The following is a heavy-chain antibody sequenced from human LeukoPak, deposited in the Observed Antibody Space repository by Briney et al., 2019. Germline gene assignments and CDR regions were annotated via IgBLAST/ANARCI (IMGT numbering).Heavy chain of an antibody. D-gene: IGHD3-3*01. CDR2: IYYSGST. CDR3: ARHTPENWRNGMDV. Sequence: PSETLSLTCTVSGGSISYYYWSWIRQPPGKGLEGIGYIYYSGSTNYNPSLRSRFTMSVDTSKNQFSLRLSSVTAADTAVYYCARHTPENWRNGMDVWGQGTTVTVSS. J-gene: IGHJ6*02. V-gene: IGHV4-59*08. CDR1: GGSISYYY.